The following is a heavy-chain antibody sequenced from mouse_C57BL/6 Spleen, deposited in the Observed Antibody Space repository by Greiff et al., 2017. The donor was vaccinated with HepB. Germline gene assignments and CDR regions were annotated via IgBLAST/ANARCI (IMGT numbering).Heavy chain of an antibody. J-gene: IGHJ3*01. CDR1: GYTFTSYW. CDR3: AREGDYDYDEDFAY. CDR2: IDPNSGGT. D-gene: IGHD2-4*01. Sequence: QVQLQQPGAELVKPGASVKLSCKASGYTFTSYWMHWVKQRPGRGLEWIGRIDPNSGGTKYNEKFKSKATLTVDKPSSTAYMQLSSLTSEDSAVYYCAREGDYDYDEDFAYWGQGTLLTVSA. V-gene: IGHV1-72*01.